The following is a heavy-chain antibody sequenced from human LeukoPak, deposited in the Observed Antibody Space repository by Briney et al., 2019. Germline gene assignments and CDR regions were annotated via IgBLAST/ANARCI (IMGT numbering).Heavy chain of an antibody. Sequence: PSETLSLTCTVPGGSISSHYWSSIRQPPGKGLEWGGYIYYSGSTNYNPSLKSRVTISVDTSKNQFSLKLSSVTAADTAVYYCARSRSQYGSGSYYNKGFFDYWGQGTLVTVSS. CDR3: ARSRSQYGSGSYYNKGFFDY. J-gene: IGHJ4*02. D-gene: IGHD3-10*01. CDR2: IYYSGST. V-gene: IGHV4-59*11. CDR1: GGSISSHY.